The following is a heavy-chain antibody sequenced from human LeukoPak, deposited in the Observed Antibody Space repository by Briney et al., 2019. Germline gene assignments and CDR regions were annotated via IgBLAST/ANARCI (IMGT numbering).Heavy chain of an antibody. CDR1: GFTFGTHA. D-gene: IGHD3-16*01. CDR2: ISYDGRNK. Sequence: GRSPRLSCVASGFTFGTHAMHWLRQAPGKGLEWLGVISYDGRNKTYAESVRGRFTISRDDSKNTLYLQIHNVRPDDTAVYFCAGGRLPYYARFLPDEYWGQGTVVIVP. V-gene: IGHV3-30*01. J-gene: IGHJ4*02. CDR3: AGGRLPYYARFLPDEY.